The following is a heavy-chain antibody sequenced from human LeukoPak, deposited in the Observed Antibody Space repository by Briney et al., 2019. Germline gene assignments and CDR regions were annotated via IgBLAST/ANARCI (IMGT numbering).Heavy chain of an antibody. V-gene: IGHV3-30*02. D-gene: IGHD5-18*01. J-gene: IGHJ4*02. CDR1: GLTSSSYG. Sequence: GGSLRLSCAASGLTSSSYGMHWVRQAPGKGLEGVAFIRYDGSNKYYADSVKGRFTISRDNSKNTLYLQMNSLRAEDTAVYYCAKDLERLSVDTAMVFVFWGQGTLVTVSS. CDR3: AKDLERLSVDTAMVFVF. CDR2: IRYDGSNK.